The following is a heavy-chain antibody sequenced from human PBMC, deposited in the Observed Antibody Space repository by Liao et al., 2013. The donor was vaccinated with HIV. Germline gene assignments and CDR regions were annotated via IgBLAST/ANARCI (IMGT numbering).Heavy chain of an antibody. CDR2: IYTSGST. CDR1: GGSISSGSYF. D-gene: IGHD3-3*01. CDR3: ARAPDHDFWSGLSGYYYYYYMDV. J-gene: IGHJ6*03. Sequence: QLQLQESGPGLVKPSETLSLTCSVSGGSISSGSYFWNWIRQPAGKGLEWIGRIYTSGSTNYNPSLKSRVTMSVDTSKNQFSLKLSSVTAADTAVYYCARAPDHDFWSGLSGYYYYYYMDVWGKGPRSPSP. V-gene: IGHV4-61*02.